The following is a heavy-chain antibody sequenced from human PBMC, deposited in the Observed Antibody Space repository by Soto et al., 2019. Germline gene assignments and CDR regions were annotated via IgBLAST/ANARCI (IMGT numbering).Heavy chain of an antibody. CDR3: AKVLSYGDYPLGFDY. J-gene: IGHJ4*02. D-gene: IGHD4-17*01. Sequence: GGSLRLSCAASGFTFSSYAMSWVRQAPGKGLEWVSAISGSGGSTYYADSVKGRFTISRDNSKNTLYLQMNSLRAEDTAVYYCAKVLSYGDYPLGFDYWGQGTLVTVSS. V-gene: IGHV3-23*01. CDR1: GFTFSSYA. CDR2: ISGSGGST.